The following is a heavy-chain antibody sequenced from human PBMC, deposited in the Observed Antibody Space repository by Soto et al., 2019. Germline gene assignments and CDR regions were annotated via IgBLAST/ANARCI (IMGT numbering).Heavy chain of an antibody. CDR3: VNSRDSSPSDY. CDR1: GFSLSTFGMG. J-gene: IGHJ4*02. D-gene: IGHD2-21*02. Sequence: SGPTLVNPTQTLTLTCTFSGFSLSTFGMGVGWIRQPPGKAMEWLALIYWNDDKRYSPSLRSRLTITKDTSKNLVVLGMTNMDPVDTATYYCVNSRDSSPSDYWGQGTLVTVSS. CDR2: IYWNDDK. V-gene: IGHV2-5*01.